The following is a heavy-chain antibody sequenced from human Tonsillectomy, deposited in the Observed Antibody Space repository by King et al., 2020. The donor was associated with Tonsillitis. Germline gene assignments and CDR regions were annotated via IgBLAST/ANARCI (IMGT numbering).Heavy chain of an antibody. CDR3: ARTGHTHWYFAL. Sequence: VQLVESGGGVVQPGRSLRLSCAASGFTSSSYAMHWVRQAPGKGLEWVAVISYDGCNKYYADSVKGRFTISRDNSKNTRSLQMNSLRAEDTAVYYWARTGHTHWYFALWGRGTLVTVSS. CDR2: ISYDGCNK. J-gene: IGHJ2*01. CDR1: GFTSSSYA. V-gene: IGHV3-30-3*01. D-gene: IGHD2-15*01.